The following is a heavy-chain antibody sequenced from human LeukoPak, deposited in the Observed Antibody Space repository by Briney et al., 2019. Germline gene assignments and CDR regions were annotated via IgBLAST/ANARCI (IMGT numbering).Heavy chain of an antibody. Sequence: GGSLRLSCAASGFTFSDYYMSWIRQAPGKGLEWVSYISSSGSTIYYADSVKGRFTISRDNAKNSLYLQMNSLRAEDTAVYYCAGDRSSSVVAAAGTSGYWGQGTLVTVSS. CDR2: ISSSGSTI. V-gene: IGHV3-11*01. J-gene: IGHJ4*02. CDR1: GFTFSDYY. CDR3: AGDRSSSVVAAAGTSGY. D-gene: IGHD6-13*01.